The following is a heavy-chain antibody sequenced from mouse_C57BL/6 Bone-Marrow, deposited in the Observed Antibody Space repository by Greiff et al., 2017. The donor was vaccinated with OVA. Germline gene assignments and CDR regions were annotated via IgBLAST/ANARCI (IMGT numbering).Heavy chain of an antibody. J-gene: IGHJ3*01. CDR1: GFSLTSYG. V-gene: IGHV2-2*01. Sequence: VQRVESGPGLVQPSQSLSITCTVSGFSLTSYGVHWVRQSPGKGLEWLGVIWSGGSTDYNAAFISRLSISKDNSKRQVFLKMNSLQADDTARYYCARSHGGFAYWGQGTLVTVSA. CDR2: IWSGGST. CDR3: ARSHGGFAY.